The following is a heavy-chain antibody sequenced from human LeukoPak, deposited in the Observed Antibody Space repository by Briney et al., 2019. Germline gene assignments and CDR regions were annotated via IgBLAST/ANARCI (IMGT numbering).Heavy chain of an antibody. D-gene: IGHD6-19*01. CDR1: GGSISSYY. CDR3: ARDLVAVAGNWFDP. Sequence: SETLSLTCTVSGGSISSYYWSWIRQPPGKGLEWIGYIYYSGSTNYNPSLTSRGTISVDTSKNQFSLKLSSVTAADTAVYYCARDLVAVAGNWFDPWGQGTLVTVSS. V-gene: IGHV4-59*01. J-gene: IGHJ5*02. CDR2: IYYSGST.